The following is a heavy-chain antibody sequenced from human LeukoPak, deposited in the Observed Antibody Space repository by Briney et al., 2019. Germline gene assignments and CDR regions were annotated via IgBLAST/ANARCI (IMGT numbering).Heavy chain of an antibody. CDR1: GFTFSSYS. D-gene: IGHD2-15*01. CDR3: ARGADGVSSNSRGWFDP. V-gene: IGHV3-21*01. Sequence: GGSLRLSCTASGFTFSSYSMNWVRQAPGKGLEWVSSISTSSSYIYYAESVKGRFTISRDNARNSLYLQMNTLRAEDTAVYSCARGADGVSSNSRGWFDPWGQGTLVTVSS. J-gene: IGHJ5*02. CDR2: ISTSSSYI.